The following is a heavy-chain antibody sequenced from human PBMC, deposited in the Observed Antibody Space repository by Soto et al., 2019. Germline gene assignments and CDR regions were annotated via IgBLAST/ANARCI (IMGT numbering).Heavy chain of an antibody. V-gene: IGHV3-23*01. CDR3: ARHDDSSGYFTDFDY. CDR2: IGGGGFDT. CDR1: GFTFNTYP. D-gene: IGHD3-22*01. J-gene: IGHJ4*02. Sequence: GGSLRLSCAASGFTFNTYPMSWVRQTPGKGLEWVSAIGGGGFDTYYADSVKGRFTISRDNSKNTLYLQTNRLRAEDTAVYYCARHDDSSGYFTDFDYWGQGTLVTVSS.